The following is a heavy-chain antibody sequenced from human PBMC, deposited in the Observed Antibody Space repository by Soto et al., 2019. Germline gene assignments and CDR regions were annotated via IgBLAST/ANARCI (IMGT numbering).Heavy chain of an antibody. D-gene: IGHD2-15*01. CDR1: GYTFTSYD. Sequence: PSVEVSCKASGYTFTSYDINWVRQATGQGPEWMGWMNPNSGNTGYAQKFQGRVTMTRNTSISTAYMELSSLRSEDTAVYYCARGYCSGGSCLWAFDIWGQGTMVTVS. J-gene: IGHJ3*02. CDR3: ARGYCSGGSCLWAFDI. V-gene: IGHV1-8*01. CDR2: MNPNSGNT.